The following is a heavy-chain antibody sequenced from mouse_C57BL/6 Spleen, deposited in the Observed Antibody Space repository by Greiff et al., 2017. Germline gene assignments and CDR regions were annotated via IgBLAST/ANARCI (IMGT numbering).Heavy chain of an antibody. V-gene: IGHV5-9*01. CDR3: ARIPLIYYYGYFDV. CDR2: ISGGGGNT. Sequence: EVKLVESGGGLVKPGGSLKLSCAASGFTFSSYTMSWVRQTPEKRLEWVATISGGGGNTYYPDSVKGRFTISRDNAKNTLYLQMSSLRSEDTALYYCARIPLIYYYGYFDVWGTGTTVTVSS. J-gene: IGHJ1*03. D-gene: IGHD1-1*01. CDR1: GFTFSSYT.